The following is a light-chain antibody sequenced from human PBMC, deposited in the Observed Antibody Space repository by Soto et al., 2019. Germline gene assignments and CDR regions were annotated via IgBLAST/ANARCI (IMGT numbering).Light chain of an antibody. CDR2: AAS. CDR3: QQSYSTPPWT. V-gene: IGKV1-39*01. Sequence: DIQMTQSPSSLSASVGDRVTITCRASQSISSYLNWYQQKPGKAPKLXXYAASSLQSGVPSRFSGSGSGTDLTLTISSLQPEDFANYYCQQSYSTPPWTFGQGTKVDIK. J-gene: IGKJ1*01. CDR1: QSISSY.